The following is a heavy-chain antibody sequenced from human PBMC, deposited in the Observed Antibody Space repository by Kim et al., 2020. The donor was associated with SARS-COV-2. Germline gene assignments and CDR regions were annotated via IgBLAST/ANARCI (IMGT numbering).Heavy chain of an antibody. CDR2: IKSKTDGGTT. J-gene: IGHJ3*02. V-gene: IGHV3-15*01. D-gene: IGHD2-15*01. Sequence: GGSLRLSCAASGFTFSNAWMSWVRQAPGKGLEWVGRIKSKTDGGTTDYAAPVKGRFTISRDDSKNTLYLQMNSLKTEDTAVYYCTTELGYCSGGSCYPYLSDAFDIWGQGTMVTVSS. CDR1: GFTFSNAW. CDR3: TTELGYCSGGSCYPYLSDAFDI.